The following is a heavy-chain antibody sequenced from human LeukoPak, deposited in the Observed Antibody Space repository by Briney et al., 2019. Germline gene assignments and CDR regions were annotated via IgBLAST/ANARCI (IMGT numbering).Heavy chain of an antibody. V-gene: IGHV4-39*07. J-gene: IGHJ4*02. CDR1: GGSISSGGYY. CDR2: IYHSGST. Sequence: KPSETLSLTCTVSGGSISSGGYYWSWIRQPPGKGLEWIGSIYHSGSTYYNPSLKSRVTISVDTSKNQFSLKLSSVTAADTAVYYCARDDRSVTLYDYWGQGTLVTVSS. CDR3: ARDDRSVTLYDY. D-gene: IGHD2-21*02.